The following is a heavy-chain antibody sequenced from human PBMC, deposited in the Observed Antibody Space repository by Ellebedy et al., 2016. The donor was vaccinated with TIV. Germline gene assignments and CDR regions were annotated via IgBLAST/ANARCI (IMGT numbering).Heavy chain of an antibody. Sequence: SETLSLTCAVYGGSFSGYYWSWIRQPPGKGLEWIGEINHSGSTNYNPSLKSRVTVSVDTSKNQFSLKLSSVTAADTAVYYCARRSGGYCSGGSCYSFQSYGMDVWGQGTTVTVSS. J-gene: IGHJ6*02. CDR2: INHSGST. D-gene: IGHD2-15*01. CDR3: ARRSGGYCSGGSCYSFQSYGMDV. CDR1: GGSFSGYY. V-gene: IGHV4-34*01.